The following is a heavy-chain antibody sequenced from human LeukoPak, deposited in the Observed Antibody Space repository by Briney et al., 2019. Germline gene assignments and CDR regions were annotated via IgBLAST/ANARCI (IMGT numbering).Heavy chain of an antibody. CDR3: VQMVRGVIY. J-gene: IGHJ4*02. Sequence: SETLSLTCAVYGGSFSGYYWSWIRQPPGKGLEWIGEINHSGSTNYNPSLKSRVTISVDTSKNQFSLKLSSVTAADTAVYYCVQMVRGVIYWGQGTPVTVSS. CDR2: INHSGST. V-gene: IGHV4-34*01. CDR1: GGSFSGYY. D-gene: IGHD3-10*01.